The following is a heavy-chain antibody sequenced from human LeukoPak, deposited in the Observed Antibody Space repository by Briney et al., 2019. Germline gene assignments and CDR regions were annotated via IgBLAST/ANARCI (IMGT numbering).Heavy chain of an antibody. D-gene: IGHD2-2*02. Sequence: ASVKVSCKASGYTFTAYYMHWVRLAPGQGLEWMGWITPNSGGTKYAQRFQGRVTMTRDTSISTAYMELSGLRSDDTAVYYCARGFRLSAIEDWFDPWGQGTLVTVSS. V-gene: IGHV1-2*02. CDR3: ARGFRLSAIEDWFDP. CDR1: GYTFTAYY. CDR2: ITPNSGGT. J-gene: IGHJ5*02.